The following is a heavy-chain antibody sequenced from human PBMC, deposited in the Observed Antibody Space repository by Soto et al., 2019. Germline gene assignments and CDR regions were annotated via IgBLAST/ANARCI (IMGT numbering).Heavy chain of an antibody. Sequence: SETLSLTCTVSGGSISSGDYYWSWIRQPPGKGLEWIGYIYYSGSTYYDPSLKSRVTISVDTSKNQFSLKLSSVTAADTAVYYCARGRSPYYDFWSGYLSHFDYWGQGTLVTVS. CDR1: GGSISSGDYY. D-gene: IGHD3-3*01. V-gene: IGHV4-30-4*01. CDR2: IYYSGST. CDR3: ARGRSPYYDFWSGYLSHFDY. J-gene: IGHJ4*02.